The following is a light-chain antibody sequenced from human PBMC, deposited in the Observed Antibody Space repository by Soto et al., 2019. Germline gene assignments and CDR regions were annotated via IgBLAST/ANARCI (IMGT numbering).Light chain of an antibody. J-gene: IGKJ2*01. CDR3: QQSFNNPT. V-gene: IGKV1-39*01. CDR2: GAS. CDR1: QNINNF. Sequence: DIQMTQSPSSLSASVGDRVTITCRPSQNINNFLNWYQQKPGEAPNLLIYGASNLQSGVPSRFSGSGSGAHFTLTISTLQPEDFATYYCQQSFNNPTFGRGTKLEIK.